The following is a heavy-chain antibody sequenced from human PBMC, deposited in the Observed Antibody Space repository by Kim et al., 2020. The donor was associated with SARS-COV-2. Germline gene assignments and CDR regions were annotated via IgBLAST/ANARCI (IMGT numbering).Heavy chain of an antibody. CDR1: GYSFTSYW. J-gene: IGHJ6*02. CDR2: IDPSDSYT. D-gene: IGHD2-2*01. V-gene: IGHV5-10-1*01. CDR3: ARHLSPYQLPPPYYGMDV. Sequence: GESLKISCKGSGYSFTSYWISWVRQMPGKGLEWMGRIDPSDSYTNYSPSFQGHVTISADKSISTAYLQWSSLKASDTAMYYCARHLSPYQLPPPYYGMDVWGQGTTVTVSS.